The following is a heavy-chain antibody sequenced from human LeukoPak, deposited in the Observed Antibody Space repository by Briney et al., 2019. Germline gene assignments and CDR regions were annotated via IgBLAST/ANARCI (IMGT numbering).Heavy chain of an antibody. CDR3: TAVDYDY. CDR2: IKSNTDGGTT. CDR1: GFTFSSYA. Sequence: GGSLRLSCAASGFTFSSYAMTWVRQVPGKGLEWVGRIKSNTDGGTTDYAAPVKGRFTISRDNSENKVYLQMNSLKTEDTAVYYCTAVDYDYWGQGTLVTVSS. J-gene: IGHJ4*02. D-gene: IGHD4-23*01. V-gene: IGHV3-15*01.